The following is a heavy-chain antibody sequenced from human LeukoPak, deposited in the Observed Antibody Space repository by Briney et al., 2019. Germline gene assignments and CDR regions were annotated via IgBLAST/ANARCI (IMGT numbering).Heavy chain of an antibody. Sequence: PGGSLRLSCAASGFTFSSSAMSWVRQVPGKGLEWVSGISASGGSTSYADSVRGRFTISRDNSKNTLYVQMNSLRDEDTAVYYCAKPNMPAATRDMGYYYGMDVWDQGTTVTVSS. CDR1: GFTFSSSA. V-gene: IGHV3-23*01. CDR3: AKPNMPAATRDMGYYYGMDV. D-gene: IGHD2-15*01. CDR2: ISASGGST. J-gene: IGHJ6*02.